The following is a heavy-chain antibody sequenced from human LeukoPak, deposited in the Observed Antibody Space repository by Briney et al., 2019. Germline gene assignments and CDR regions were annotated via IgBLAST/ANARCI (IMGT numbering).Heavy chain of an antibody. J-gene: IGHJ6*04. Sequence: ASVKVSCKASGYTFTSYAMHWVRQAPGQRLEWMGWINAGNGNTKYSQKFQGRVTITRDTSASTAYTELSSLRSEDTAVYYCARVVVPAAMDYYYGMDVWGKGTTVTVSS. CDR1: GYTFTSYA. CDR2: INAGNGNT. CDR3: ARVVVPAAMDYYYGMDV. V-gene: IGHV1-3*01. D-gene: IGHD2-2*01.